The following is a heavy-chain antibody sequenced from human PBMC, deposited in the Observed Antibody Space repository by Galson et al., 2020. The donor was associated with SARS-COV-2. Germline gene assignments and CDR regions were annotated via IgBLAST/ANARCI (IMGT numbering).Heavy chain of an antibody. D-gene: IGHD3-22*01. Sequence: GGSLRLSCAASGFTFSSYAMSWVRQAPGKGLEWVSAISGSGGSTYYADSVKGRFTISRDNSKNTLYLQMNSLRAEDTAVYYCAKDVPDSSPVPEYFQHWGQGTLVTVSS. V-gene: IGHV3-23*01. CDR2: ISGSGGST. J-gene: IGHJ1*01. CDR1: GFTFSSYA. CDR3: AKDVPDSSPVPEYFQH.